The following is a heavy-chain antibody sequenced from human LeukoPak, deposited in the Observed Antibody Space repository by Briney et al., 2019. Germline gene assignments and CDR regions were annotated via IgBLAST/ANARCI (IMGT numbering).Heavy chain of an antibody. V-gene: IGHV3-7*01. CDR1: GFTFTRYW. CDR3: ARALYFDY. Sequence: GGSLRLSCAASGFTFTRYWMHWVRQAPGKGLEWVANIKQDGSEKYYVDSVKGRFTISRDNAKNSLYLQMNSLRAEDTAVYYCARALYFDYWGQGTLVTVSS. J-gene: IGHJ4*02. CDR2: IKQDGSEK.